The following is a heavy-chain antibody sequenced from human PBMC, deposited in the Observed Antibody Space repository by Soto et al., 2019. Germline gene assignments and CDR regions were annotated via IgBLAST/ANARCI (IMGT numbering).Heavy chain of an antibody. CDR1: GFTFSNYA. CDR3: AKQLPSIKNQRRWADAFHI. CDR2: VTGRSSST. Sequence: EVRLLESGGGLVQPGGSLRLSCVASGFTFSNYAMSWVRQAPGKGLEWVSVVTGRSSSTYYADSVEGRFIISRDNSRNTLFLQMNSLGAEDTAVSYCAKQLPSIKNQRRWADAFHIWGQGTILTVSS. V-gene: IGHV3-23*01. D-gene: IGHD6-6*01. J-gene: IGHJ3*02.